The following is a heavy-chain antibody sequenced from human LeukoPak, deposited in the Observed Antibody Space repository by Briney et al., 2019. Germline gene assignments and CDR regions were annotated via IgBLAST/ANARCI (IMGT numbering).Heavy chain of an antibody. CDR3: ARQPYYGDYERAFDI. CDR1: GYSFTSYW. Sequence: GESLKISCKGSGYSFTSYWIGWVRQMPGKGLEWMGIIYPGDSDTRYSPSFQGQVTISADKSISTAYLQWSSLEASDTAMYYCARQPYYGDYERAFDIWGQGTMVTVSS. CDR2: IYPGDSDT. J-gene: IGHJ3*02. V-gene: IGHV5-51*01. D-gene: IGHD4-17*01.